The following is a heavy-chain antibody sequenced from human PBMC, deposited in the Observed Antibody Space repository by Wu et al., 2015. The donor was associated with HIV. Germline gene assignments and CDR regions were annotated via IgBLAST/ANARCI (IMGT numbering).Heavy chain of an antibody. CDR2: IVGGSGKT. D-gene: IGHD5-24*01. Sequence: VQSGPEVAKPETSVKISCKASGLDLLTSVIQWVRHTRGRRPEWLGWIVGGSGKTNYAQEFQERLKISRDMSIKTIFMEMKSLQLEDTAVYYRAARSPGSGSYNHYFFGMDVWGQGSAITVSS. V-gene: IGHV1-58*02. CDR3: AARSPGSGSYNHYFFGMDV. J-gene: IGHJ6*02. CDR1: GLDLLTSV.